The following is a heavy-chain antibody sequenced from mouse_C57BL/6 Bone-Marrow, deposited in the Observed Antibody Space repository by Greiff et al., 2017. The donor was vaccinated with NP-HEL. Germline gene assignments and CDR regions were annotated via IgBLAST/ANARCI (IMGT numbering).Heavy chain of an antibody. Sequence: QVQLKESGAELARPGASVKLSCKASGYTFTSYGISWVKQRTGQGLEWIGEIYPRSGNTYYNEKFKGKATLTADKSSRTAYMELRSLTSEESAVYFCARRGYYYSDYWGEGTTLSESS. J-gene: IGHJ2*01. CDR2: IYPRSGNT. V-gene: IGHV1-81*01. CDR3: ARRGYYYSDY. CDR1: GYTFTSYG.